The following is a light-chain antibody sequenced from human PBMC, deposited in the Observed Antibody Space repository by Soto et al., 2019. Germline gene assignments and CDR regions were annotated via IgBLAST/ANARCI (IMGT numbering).Light chain of an antibody. V-gene: IGLV1-40*01. CDR1: ISNIGAGYD. CDR2: GNS. Sequence: QSVLTQPPSVSGAPGQRVTISCTRSISNIGAGYDVHWYQQLPGAAPKLLIYGNSNRPSGVPDRLSGSKSGTSASLAITELQAEDEADYYCQSYDTSLSGSVFGGGTKLTVL. CDR3: QSYDTSLSGSV. J-gene: IGLJ2*01.